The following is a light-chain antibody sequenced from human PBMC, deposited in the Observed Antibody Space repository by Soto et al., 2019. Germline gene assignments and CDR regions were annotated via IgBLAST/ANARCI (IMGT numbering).Light chain of an antibody. CDR3: SCLSTTSNPIV. Sequence: QSVLSQPASMSGSPGHSITIPCTGASTDIGLYNYVSWYQHHPGKAPKLLISEVNIRPSGLSDRFSASKAGNTASLTISGLQPEDEDYYYCSCLSTTSNPIVFGTGTKVTV. J-gene: IGLJ1*01. CDR1: STDIGLYNY. V-gene: IGLV2-14*01. CDR2: EVN.